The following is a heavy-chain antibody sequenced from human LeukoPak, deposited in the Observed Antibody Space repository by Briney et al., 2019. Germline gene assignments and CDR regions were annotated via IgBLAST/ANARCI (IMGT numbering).Heavy chain of an antibody. V-gene: IGHV3-21*01. D-gene: IGHD6-13*01. Sequence: GGSLRLSCAASGFTFSSYTMKWVRQAPGGGREWVSSISGSSRDKYYADSVKGRFTISRDNAKNSLYLQMNSLRAEDTAVYYCARTANFAAGYYIDYWGQGTLVTVSS. CDR2: ISGSSRDK. CDR1: GFTFSSYT. J-gene: IGHJ4*02. CDR3: ARTANFAAGYYIDY.